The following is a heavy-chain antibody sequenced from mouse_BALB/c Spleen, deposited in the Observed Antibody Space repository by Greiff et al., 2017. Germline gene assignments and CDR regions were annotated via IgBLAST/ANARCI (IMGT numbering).Heavy chain of an antibody. J-gene: IGHJ4*01. CDR3: ARRGYGNYARAMDY. V-gene: IGHV1-82*01. Sequence: QVQLQQSGPELVKPGASVKISCKASGYAFSSSWMNWVKQRPGQGLEWIGRIYPGDGDTNYNGKFKGKATLTADKSSSTAYMQLSSLTSVDSAVYFCARRGYGNYARAMDYWGQGTSVTVSS. CDR1: GYAFSSSW. D-gene: IGHD2-1*01. CDR2: IYPGDGDT.